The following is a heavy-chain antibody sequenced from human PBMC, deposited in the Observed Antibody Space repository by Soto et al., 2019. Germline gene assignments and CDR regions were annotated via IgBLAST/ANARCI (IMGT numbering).Heavy chain of an antibody. CDR2: ITTNNGYT. D-gene: IGHD3-3*01. CDR3: ATSYDSGFDP. CDR1: GYSFSTYA. J-gene: IGHJ5*02. Sequence: QLQLMQSGGEAKNPGASVKVSCEASGYSFSTYAISWLRQAPGQGLEWMGLITTNNGYTNYAQKCQGRLLLTTDVPSSTAYLELTSLSYDDTAMYYCATSYDSGFDPWGQGTLVSVS. V-gene: IGHV1-18*01.